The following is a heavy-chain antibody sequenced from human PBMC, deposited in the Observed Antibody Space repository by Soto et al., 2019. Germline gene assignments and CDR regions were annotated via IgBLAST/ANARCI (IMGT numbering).Heavy chain of an antibody. CDR3: ARGREYSSSWYAFDI. CDR2: INHSGST. CDR1: GGSFSGYY. Sequence: SETLSLTCAVYGGSFSGYYWSWIRQPPGKGLEWIGKINHSGSTNYNPSAKSRVTISGDTSKNQFSLILSSGTAADTAVYYCARGREYSSSWYAFDIWGQGTMVTVSS. J-gene: IGHJ3*02. V-gene: IGHV4-34*01. D-gene: IGHD6-13*01.